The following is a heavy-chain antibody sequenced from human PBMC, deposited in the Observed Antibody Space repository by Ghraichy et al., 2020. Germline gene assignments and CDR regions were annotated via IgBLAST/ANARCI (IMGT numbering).Heavy chain of an antibody. V-gene: IGHV3-9*01. CDR1: GFTFDDYA. CDR2: ISWNGGSI. Sequence: GGSLRLSCAASGFTFDDYAMHWVRQAPGKGLEWVSGISWNGGSIGYADSVKGRFTISRDNAKNSLYLQMNSLRAEDTALYYCVKDIVRGLYGMDVWGQGTTVTVSS. D-gene: IGHD3-10*01. J-gene: IGHJ6*02. CDR3: VKDIVRGLYGMDV.